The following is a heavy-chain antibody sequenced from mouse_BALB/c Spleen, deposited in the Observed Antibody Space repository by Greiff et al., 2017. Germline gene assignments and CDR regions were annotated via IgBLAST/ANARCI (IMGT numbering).Heavy chain of an antibody. CDR2: ISSGGSYT. CDR1: GFTFSSYG. V-gene: IGHV5-6*01. D-gene: IGHD1-1*01. J-gene: IGHJ3*01. Sequence: EVKVVESGGDLVKPGGSLKLSCAASGFTFSSYGMSWVRQTPDKRLEWVATISSGGSYTYYPDSVKGRFTISRDNAKNTLYLQMSSLKSEDTAMYYCARPLITTVASQGWFAYWGQGTLVTVSA. CDR3: ARPLITTVASQGWFAY.